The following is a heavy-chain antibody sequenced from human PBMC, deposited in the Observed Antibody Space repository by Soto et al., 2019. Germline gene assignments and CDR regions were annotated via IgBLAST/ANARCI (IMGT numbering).Heavy chain of an antibody. D-gene: IGHD3-16*01. V-gene: IGHV3-30*18. Sequence: GGSLRLSCAASGFTFSSDGMHWVRQAPGKGLEWVAVISYDGSNKYYADSVKGRFTISRDNSKNTLYLQMNSLRAEDTAVYYCAKGPWLVWGYYFDYWGQGTLVTVSS. CDR3: AKGPWLVWGYYFDY. CDR1: GFTFSSDG. J-gene: IGHJ4*02. CDR2: ISYDGSNK.